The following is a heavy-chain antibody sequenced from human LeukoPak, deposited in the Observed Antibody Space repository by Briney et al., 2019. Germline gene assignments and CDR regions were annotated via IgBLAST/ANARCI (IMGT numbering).Heavy chain of an antibody. D-gene: IGHD3-10*01. J-gene: IGHJ5*02. CDR1: GGSISSRSYY. CDR3: ARDRRNYYGSGSYYSWFDP. Sequence: PSETLSLTCTVSGGSISSRSYYWGWIRQPPGKGLEWIGSIYYSGSTYYNPSLKSRVTISVDTSKNQFSLKLSSVTAADTAVYYCARDRRNYYGSGSYYSWFDPWGQGTLVTVSS. CDR2: IYYSGST. V-gene: IGHV4-39*07.